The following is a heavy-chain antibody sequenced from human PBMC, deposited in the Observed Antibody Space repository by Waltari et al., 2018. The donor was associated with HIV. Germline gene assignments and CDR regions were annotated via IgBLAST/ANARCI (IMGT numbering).Heavy chain of an antibody. D-gene: IGHD1-26*01. V-gene: IGHV4-39*07. J-gene: IGHJ4*02. CDR2: IFYSGTT. Sequence: QLQLHESGPGLVKPSETLSLTCIVSGFSISSNNYYWGWIRQDPGKGLEWIGNIFYSGTTNYNPSLESRVTISIDTSKSQFSLNLDSVTAADTAIYYCARHKNRGSYFPVDFWGQGTLVAVSS. CDR1: GFSISSNNYY. CDR3: ARHKNRGSYFPVDF.